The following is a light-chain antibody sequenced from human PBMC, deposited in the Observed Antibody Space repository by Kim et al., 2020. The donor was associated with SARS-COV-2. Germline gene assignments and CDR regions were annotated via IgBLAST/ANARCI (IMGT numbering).Light chain of an antibody. CDR2: KDS. Sequence: YELTQPPSMSVSPGQTARITCSGDTLPKQYAYWYQQKPGQAPVLVIYKDSERPSGIPERFSGSSSGTTVTLSITGVQAEDEADYYCQSADSSGAYKVFGGGTKLTVL. J-gene: IGLJ3*02. CDR3: QSADSSGAYKV. V-gene: IGLV3-25*03. CDR1: TLPKQY.